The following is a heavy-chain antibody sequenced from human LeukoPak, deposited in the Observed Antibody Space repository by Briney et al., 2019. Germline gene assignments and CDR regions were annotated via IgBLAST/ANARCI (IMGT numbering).Heavy chain of an antibody. CDR2: VYSGGGT. CDR1: GFTVSTNY. D-gene: IGHD4-17*01. CDR3: AREGNYGDYNDY. Sequence: GGSLRLSYAATGFTVSTNYMSWVRQAPGRGLEWVSVVYSGGGTYYADSVKGRFTISRDNSKNTLYLQMNSLRVEDTAVYYCAREGNYGDYNDYWGQGTLVTVSS. J-gene: IGHJ4*02. V-gene: IGHV3-66*01.